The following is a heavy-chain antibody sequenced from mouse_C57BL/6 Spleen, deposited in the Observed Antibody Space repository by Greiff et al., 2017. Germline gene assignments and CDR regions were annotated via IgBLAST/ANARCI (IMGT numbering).Heavy chain of an antibody. V-gene: IGHV5-9-1*02. J-gene: IGHJ4*01. Sequence: EVMLVESGAGLVKPGGSLKLSCAASGFTFSSYAMSWVRQTPEKRLEWVAYISSGGDYIYYADTVKGRFTISRDNARNTLYLQMSSLKSEDTAMYYCTRVPYYSNYGAMDYWGQGTSVTVSS. CDR2: ISSGGDYI. CDR1: GFTFSSYA. D-gene: IGHD2-5*01. CDR3: TRVPYYSNYGAMDY.